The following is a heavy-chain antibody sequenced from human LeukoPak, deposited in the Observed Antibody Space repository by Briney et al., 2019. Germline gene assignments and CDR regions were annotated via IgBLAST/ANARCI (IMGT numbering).Heavy chain of an antibody. CDR1: GFTFSSYG. J-gene: IGHJ4*02. CDR2: ISYDGSNK. CDR3: ARGYYGSGSYPLFDY. D-gene: IGHD3-10*01. V-gene: IGHV3-30*03. Sequence: QPGRSLRLSYAASGFTFSSYGMHWVRQAPGKGLEWVAVISYDGSNKYYADSVKGRFTISRDNSKNTLYLQMNSLRAEDTAVYYCARGYYGSGSYPLFDYWGQGTLVTVSS.